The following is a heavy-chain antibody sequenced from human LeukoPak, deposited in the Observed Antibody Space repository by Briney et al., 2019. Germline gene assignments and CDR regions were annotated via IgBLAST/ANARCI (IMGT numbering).Heavy chain of an antibody. CDR3: ARGIVGATGGYYFDY. Sequence: GGSLRLSCAVSGFTFSTYDMSWVRQAPGKGLEWVSVIYSGGSTYYADSVKGRFTISRDNSKNTLYLQMNSLRAEDTAVYYCARGIVGATGGYYFDYWGQGTLVTVSS. J-gene: IGHJ4*02. D-gene: IGHD1-26*01. CDR1: GFTFSTYD. CDR2: IYSGGST. V-gene: IGHV3-66*01.